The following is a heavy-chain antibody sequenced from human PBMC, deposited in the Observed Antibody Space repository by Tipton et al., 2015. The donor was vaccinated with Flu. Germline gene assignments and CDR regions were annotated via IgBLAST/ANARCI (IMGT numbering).Heavy chain of an antibody. CDR1: GFSFSSYG. D-gene: IGHD2-15*01. V-gene: IGHV3-30*03. J-gene: IGHJ4*02. CDR2: ISSDGSIK. CDR3: ARENRYCSGGSCAVFDY. Sequence: QLVQSGGGVVQPGRSLRLSCAASGFSFSSYGIHWVRQAPGKGLEWVAVISSDGSIKYYADSVKGRFTISRDNSKNSLYLQMNSLRAEDTAVYYCARENRYCSGGSCAVFDYWGQGTLVTVSS.